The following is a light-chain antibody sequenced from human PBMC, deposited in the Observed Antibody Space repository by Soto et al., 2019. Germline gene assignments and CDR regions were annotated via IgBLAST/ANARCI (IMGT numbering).Light chain of an antibody. J-gene: IGLJ2*01. CDR1: TSDVGAYNY. CDR3: TSYTRSSTWV. Sequence: QSALTQPASVSGSLGQSITISCTGTTSDVGAYNYVSWYQQHPGKAPKFMIYEVSNRPSGVSNRFSGSKSDNTASLTISGLQAEDEADYYCTSYTRSSTWVFGGGTKLTVL. V-gene: IGLV2-14*01. CDR2: EVS.